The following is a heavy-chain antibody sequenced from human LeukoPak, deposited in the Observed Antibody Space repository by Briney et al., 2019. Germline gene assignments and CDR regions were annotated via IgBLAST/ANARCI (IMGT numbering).Heavy chain of an antibody. J-gene: IGHJ4*02. CDR2: IYTSGST. D-gene: IGHD4-17*01. V-gene: IGHV4-61*02. Sequence: PSQTLSLTCTVSGGSISSGSYYWSWIRQPAGKGLEWIGRIYTSGSTNYNPSLKSRVTISVDTSKNQFSLKLSSVTAADTAVYYCARQGPYGDFFDYWGQGTLVTVSS. CDR1: GGSISSGSYY. CDR3: ARQGPYGDFFDY.